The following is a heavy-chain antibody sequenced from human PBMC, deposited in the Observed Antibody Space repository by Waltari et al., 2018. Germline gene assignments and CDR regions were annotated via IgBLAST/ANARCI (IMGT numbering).Heavy chain of an antibody. CDR3: ARPPHDYESSGYYYLDY. D-gene: IGHD3-22*01. Sequence: QVQLVQSGAEVKKPGASVKVSCKASGYTVTSYAMHWVRPAPGPRLEWMGWINAGNVNTKDSQKFQGGVTMTRDTAAGTAYMGRGILRSEDTAVYYCARPPHDYESSGYYYLDYWGQGTLVTVSS. CDR2: INAGNVNT. CDR1: GYTVTSYA. V-gene: IGHV1-3*01. J-gene: IGHJ4*02.